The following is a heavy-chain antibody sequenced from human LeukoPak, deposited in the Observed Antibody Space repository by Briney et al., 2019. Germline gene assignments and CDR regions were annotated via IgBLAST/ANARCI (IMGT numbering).Heavy chain of an antibody. V-gene: IGHV4-39*01. Sequence: PSETLSLTCTVSGGSISSSSHYWGWIRQPPGKGLEWIGSIYYSGSTYYNPSLKSRVSISVDTSKNQLSLKLSSVTAADTAVYYCAKGGYNYEVDYWGQGTLVTVSS. D-gene: IGHD5-24*01. CDR2: IYYSGST. J-gene: IGHJ4*02. CDR3: AKGGYNYEVDY. CDR1: GGSISSSSHY.